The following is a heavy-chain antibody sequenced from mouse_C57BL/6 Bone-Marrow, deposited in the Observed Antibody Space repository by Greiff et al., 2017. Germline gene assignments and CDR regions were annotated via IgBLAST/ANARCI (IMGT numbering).Heavy chain of an antibody. CDR3: ARGGYYSNFLAY. V-gene: IGHV1-81*01. J-gene: IGHJ3*01. Sequence: VKLMESGAELARPGASVKLSCKASGYTFTSYGISWVKQRTGQGLEWIGEIYPRSGNTYYNEKFKGKATLTADKYSSTAYMELRSLTSEDSAVYFCARGGYYSNFLAYWGQGTLVTVSA. D-gene: IGHD2-5*01. CDR1: GYTFTSYG. CDR2: IYPRSGNT.